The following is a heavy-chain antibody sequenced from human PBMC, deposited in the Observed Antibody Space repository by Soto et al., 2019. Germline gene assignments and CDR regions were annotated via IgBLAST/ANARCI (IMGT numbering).Heavy chain of an antibody. J-gene: IGHJ4*02. CDR3: ARSIVVVTALDY. D-gene: IGHD2-21*02. V-gene: IGHV1-3*01. CDR1: GDTFTSYA. CDR2: INAGNGNT. Sequence: ASAKVSSKASGDTFTSYAMHSVHQAPGQRLEWMGWINAGNGNTKYSQKFQGRVTITRDTSASTAYMELSSLRSEDTAVYYCARSIVVVTALDYWGQGTLVIVSS.